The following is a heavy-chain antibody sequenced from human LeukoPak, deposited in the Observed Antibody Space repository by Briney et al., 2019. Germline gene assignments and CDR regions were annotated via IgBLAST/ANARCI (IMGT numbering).Heavy chain of an antibody. CDR3: ATTSYYYDSPDY. Sequence: PSETLSLTCAVYGGSFSGYYWSWIRQPPGKGLEWIGEINHSGSTNYNPSPKSRVTISVDTSKNQFSLKLSSVTAADTAVYYCATTSYYYDSPDYWGQGTLVTVSS. V-gene: IGHV4-34*01. CDR1: GGSFSGYY. J-gene: IGHJ4*02. CDR2: INHSGST. D-gene: IGHD3-22*01.